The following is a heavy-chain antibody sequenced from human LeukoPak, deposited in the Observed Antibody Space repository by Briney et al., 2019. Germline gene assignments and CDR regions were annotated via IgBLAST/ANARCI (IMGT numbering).Heavy chain of an antibody. CDR2: INHSGST. CDR1: GGSFSGYY. J-gene: IGHJ6*03. CDR3: ARRGNYDFPYYYYYYMDV. V-gene: IGHV4-34*01. D-gene: IGHD3-3*01. Sequence: SETLSLTCAVYGGSFSGYYWSWLRQPPGKGLEWIGEINHSGSTNYNPSLKSRVTISVDTSKNQFSLKLSSVTAADTAVYYCARRGNYDFPYYYYYYMDVWGKGTTVTVSS.